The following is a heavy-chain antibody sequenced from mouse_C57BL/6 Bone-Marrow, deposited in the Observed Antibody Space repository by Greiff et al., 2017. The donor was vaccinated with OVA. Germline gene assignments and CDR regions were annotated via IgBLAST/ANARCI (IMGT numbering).Heavy chain of an antibody. CDR1: GYSITSGYY. V-gene: IGHV3-6*01. CDR2: ISYDGST. D-gene: IGHD2-5*01. J-gene: IGHJ4*01. Sequence: EVQLQQSGPGLVKPSQSLSLTCSVTGYSITSGYYWNWIRPSPGNKLEWMGYISYDGSTNYNPSLKDRISIARDTSKNQFFLKLNAVTTEDTATYDCARDSYSNYCYAMDYWGQGTSVTVSS. CDR3: ARDSYSNYCYAMDY.